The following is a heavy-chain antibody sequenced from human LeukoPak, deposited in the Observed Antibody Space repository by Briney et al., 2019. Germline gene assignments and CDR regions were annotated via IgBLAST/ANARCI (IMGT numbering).Heavy chain of an antibody. CDR2: ISGSGGTT. CDR3: AKTNGYYSD. D-gene: IGHD3-22*01. Sequence: GGSLRLSCAASGLTFSSYGMNWVRQAPGKGLEWVSGISGSGGTTYYADSVKGRFTISRDNSKNSLSLQVSSLRAEDAAVYYCAKTNGYYSDWGQGTLVTVSS. V-gene: IGHV3-23*01. CDR1: GLTFSSYG. J-gene: IGHJ4*02.